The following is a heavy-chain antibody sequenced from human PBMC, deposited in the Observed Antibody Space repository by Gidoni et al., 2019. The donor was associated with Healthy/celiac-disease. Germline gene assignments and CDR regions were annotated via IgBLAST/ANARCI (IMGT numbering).Heavy chain of an antibody. Sequence: QVQLVQSGAEVTKPGSSVKVSCKASGGTFSSYAISWVRQAPGQGLEWMGGIIPIFGTANYAQKFQGRVTITADKSTSTAYMELSSLRSEDTAVYYCARGVERLGDPTSLYYYYGMDVWGQGTTVTVSS. V-gene: IGHV1-69*06. CDR3: ARGVERLGDPTSLYYYYGMDV. D-gene: IGHD3-16*01. J-gene: IGHJ6*02. CDR2: IIPIFGTA. CDR1: GGTFSSYA.